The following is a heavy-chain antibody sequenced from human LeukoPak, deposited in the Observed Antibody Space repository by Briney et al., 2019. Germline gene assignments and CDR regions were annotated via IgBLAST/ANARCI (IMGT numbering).Heavy chain of an antibody. Sequence: QAGGSLRLSCAASGFTFNTYAMTWVRQAPGKGLEWVSAIGDNGHTTAYALSVKGRFTISRDNSKNMLYLQMNSLRAEDTAVYYCAREAHVTYYFDYWGQGTLVTVSS. J-gene: IGHJ4*02. CDR1: GFTFNTYA. D-gene: IGHD2-21*02. V-gene: IGHV3-23*01. CDR3: AREAHVTYYFDY. CDR2: IGDNGHTT.